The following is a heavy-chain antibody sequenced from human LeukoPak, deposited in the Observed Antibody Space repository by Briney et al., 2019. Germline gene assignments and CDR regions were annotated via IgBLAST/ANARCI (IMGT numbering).Heavy chain of an antibody. D-gene: IGHD2-21*02. CDR1: GFTFSNYW. CDR2: IKEDGSEK. Sequence: GGSLRLSCAASGFTFSNYWMNWVRQAPGKGLEWVANIKEDGSEKHYVDSVKGRFTISRDNAKKSLYLQMNSLRAEDTAVYYCAREAQRRDPWNWGQGTLVTVSS. J-gene: IGHJ4*02. V-gene: IGHV3-7*01. CDR3: AREAQRRDPWN.